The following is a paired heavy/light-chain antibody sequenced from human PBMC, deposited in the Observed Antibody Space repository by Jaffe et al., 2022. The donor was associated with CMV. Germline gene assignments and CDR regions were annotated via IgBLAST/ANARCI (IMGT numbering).Heavy chain of an antibody. CDR3: ARWAVSSNFDP. Sequence: QVQLQESGPGLVKPSETLSLTCTVSGGSISSYYWSWIRQPAGKGLEWIGRIYTSGSTNYNPSLKSRVTMSVDTSKNQFSLKLSSVTAADTAVYYCARWAVSSNFDPWGQGTLVTVSS. CDR1: GGSISSYY. V-gene: IGHV4-4*07. D-gene: IGHD6-13*01. J-gene: IGHJ5*02. CDR2: IYTSGST.
Light chain of an antibody. CDR2: LGS. Sequence: DIVMTQSPLSLPVTPGEPASISCRSSQSLLHSNGYNYLDWYLQKPGKSPQLLIYLGSNRASGVPDRFSGSGSGTDFTLKISRVEAEDVGVYYCMQALQTPPFTFGPGTKVDIK. V-gene: IGKV2-28*01. J-gene: IGKJ3*01. CDR1: QSLLHSNGYNY. CDR3: MQALQTPPFT.